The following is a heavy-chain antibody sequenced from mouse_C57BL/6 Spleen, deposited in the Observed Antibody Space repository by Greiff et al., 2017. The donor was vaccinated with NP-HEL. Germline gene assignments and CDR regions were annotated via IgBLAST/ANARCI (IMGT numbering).Heavy chain of an antibody. J-gene: IGHJ4*01. CDR2: IHPNSGST. D-gene: IGHD2-5*01. CDR1: GYTFTSYW. V-gene: IGHV1-64*01. CDR3: ARSGSNYDYYAMDY. Sequence: QVQLQQPGAELVKPGASVELSCKASGYTFTSYWMHWVKQRPGQGLEWIGMIHPNSGSTNYNEKFKSKATLTVDKSSSTAYMQLSSLTSEDSAVYYCARSGSNYDYYAMDYWGQGTSVTVSS.